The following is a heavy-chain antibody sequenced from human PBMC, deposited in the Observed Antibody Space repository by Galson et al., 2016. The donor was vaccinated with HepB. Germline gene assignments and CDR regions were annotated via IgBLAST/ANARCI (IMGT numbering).Heavy chain of an antibody. CDR2: IYYSGST. CDR3: ARVLPAFYFHYYYYMDV. V-gene: IGHV4-59*07. Sequence: DTLSLTCTVSVGSISTYYWSWVRPPPGKGLEWIGYIYYSGSTNFNPSLKGRGTISVDTSKNQVSLRLSSLTAADTAVYYCARVLPAFYFHYYYYMDVWGKGTTVTVSS. J-gene: IGHJ6*03. CDR1: VGSISTYY. D-gene: IGHD2/OR15-2a*01.